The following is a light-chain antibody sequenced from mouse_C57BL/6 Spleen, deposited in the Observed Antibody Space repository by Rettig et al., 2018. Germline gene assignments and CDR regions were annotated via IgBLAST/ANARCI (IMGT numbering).Light chain of an antibody. V-gene: IGKV6-23*01. CDR3: QQYSNSPLT. Sequence: DIVMTQSHKFMSTSVGDRVSITCKASQDVGTAVAWYQQKPGQSPKLLIYWASTRHTGVPDRFTGSGSGTDFTLTISNVQSEDLADYFCQQYSNSPLTFGSGTKLEIK. J-gene: IGKJ4*01. CDR1: QDVGTA. CDR2: WAS.